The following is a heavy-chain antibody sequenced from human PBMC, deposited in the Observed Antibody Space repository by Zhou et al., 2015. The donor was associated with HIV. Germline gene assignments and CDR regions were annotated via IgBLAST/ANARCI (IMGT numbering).Heavy chain of an antibody. CDR1: GFTFDDYA. Sequence: VQLVESGGGLVQPGRSLRLSCAASGFTFDDYAMNWIRQAPGKGLEWVSYISRSGITVYYADSVKGRFTISRDNAKNSLYLQMNSLRAEDTAVYYCARDQRGSSWHRSSGMDVWGQGTTVTVSS. J-gene: IGHJ6*02. D-gene: IGHD6-13*01. V-gene: IGHV3-11*01. CDR3: ARDQRGSSWHRSSGMDV. CDR2: ISRSGITV.